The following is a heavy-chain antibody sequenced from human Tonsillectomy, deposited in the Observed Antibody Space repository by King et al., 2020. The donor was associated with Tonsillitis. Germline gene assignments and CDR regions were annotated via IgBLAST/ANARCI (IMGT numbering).Heavy chain of an antibody. CDR2: IYPGDSDT. Sequence: VQLVQSGAEVKKPGESLMLSCKGSGYSFSTYWIGWVRQMPGKGLEWMGIIYPGDSDTLYSPSFQGQVTISADRSISTTYLQWSSLKASDTAIYYCARLGIAALEGAFDIWGQGTMVTVSS. J-gene: IGHJ3*02. CDR1: GYSFSTYW. CDR3: ARLGIAALEGAFDI. D-gene: IGHD6-13*01. V-gene: IGHV5-51*01.